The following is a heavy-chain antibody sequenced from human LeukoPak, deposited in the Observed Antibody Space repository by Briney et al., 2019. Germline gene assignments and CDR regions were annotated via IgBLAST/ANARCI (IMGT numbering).Heavy chain of an antibody. CDR2: IYYSGST. J-gene: IGHJ3*02. Sequence: SQTLSLTCTSSGGSISSGEYYWSWIRQPPGKGLEWIAYIYYSGSTYYNPSLKSRVTMSVDTSKNQFSLKLSSVTAADTAVYYCARDRVAVAGTRAFDIWGQGTMVTVSS. V-gene: IGHV4-30-4*08. CDR1: GGSISSGEYY. D-gene: IGHD6-19*01. CDR3: ARDRVAVAGTRAFDI.